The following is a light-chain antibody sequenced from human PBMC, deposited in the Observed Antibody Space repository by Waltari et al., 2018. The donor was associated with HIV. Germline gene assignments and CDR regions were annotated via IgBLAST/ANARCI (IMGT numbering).Light chain of an antibody. CDR2: KDD. J-gene: IGLJ2*01. CDR1: FIARKD. Sequence: SYELTQPSSVSVSPGQTARITCSGDFIARKDIRWFQHKPGQAPLLIIYKDDVRPEGIPERFSGSSSGTTVTLTITGAQADDEADYYCYSATDDIQVFGGGTRLSVL. V-gene: IGLV3-27*01. CDR3: YSATDDIQV.